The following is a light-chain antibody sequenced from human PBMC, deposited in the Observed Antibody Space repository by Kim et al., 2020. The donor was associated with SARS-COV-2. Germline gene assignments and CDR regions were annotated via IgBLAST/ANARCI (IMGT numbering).Light chain of an antibody. V-gene: IGKV1-8*01. CDR1: HDISSF. CDR3: QQYYSYPYT. CDR2: ATS. J-gene: IGKJ2*01. Sequence: SASSGETFPISCSASHDISSFFAWYQQKPGRTPKLLIYATSTLQSGVPSRFSGSGSGTDFTLTISCLQSEDLATYYCQQYYSYPYTFGQGTKLGI.